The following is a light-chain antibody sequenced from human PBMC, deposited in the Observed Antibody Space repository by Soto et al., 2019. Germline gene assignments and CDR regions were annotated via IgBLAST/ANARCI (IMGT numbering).Light chain of an antibody. CDR3: QQANSFPHLLT. Sequence: DIQMTQSPSSVSASVGDRVTITCRASQGISRWLAWYQQKPGKAPKLLIYAASSLQSGVPLRFSDSGSGTDFTLTISSLQPEDFASYYCQQANSFPHLLTFGRETNVQIK. CDR2: AAS. J-gene: IGKJ4*01. V-gene: IGKV1-12*01. CDR1: QGISRW.